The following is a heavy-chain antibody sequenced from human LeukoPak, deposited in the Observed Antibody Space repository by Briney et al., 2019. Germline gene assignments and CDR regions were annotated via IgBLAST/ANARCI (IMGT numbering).Heavy chain of an antibody. J-gene: IGHJ4*02. CDR2: INPNNGGT. Sequence: ASVKVSCKASRYTFIDYYIHWVRQAPGQGLEWMGWINPNNGGTNYAQKFQGRVTMTRDTSISTAYMQLNSLRSDDTAVYYCARAHGDYGGNYVYWGQGALVTVSS. CDR3: ARAHGDYGGNYVY. D-gene: IGHD4-23*01. CDR1: RYTFIDYY. V-gene: IGHV1-2*02.